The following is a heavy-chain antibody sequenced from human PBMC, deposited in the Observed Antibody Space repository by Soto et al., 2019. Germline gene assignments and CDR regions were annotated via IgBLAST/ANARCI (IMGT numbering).Heavy chain of an antibody. Sequence: SETLSLTCTVSGGSLSSSSYFWSWIRQPPGKGLEWIGEINHSGSTNYNPSLKSRVTISVDTSKNQFSLKLSSVTAADTAVYYCVRATYDFWSGYSHASAHIDYWGQGTLVTVSS. V-gene: IGHV4-39*07. CDR2: INHSGST. D-gene: IGHD3-3*01. CDR1: GGSLSSSSYF. J-gene: IGHJ4*02. CDR3: VRATYDFWSGYSHASAHIDY.